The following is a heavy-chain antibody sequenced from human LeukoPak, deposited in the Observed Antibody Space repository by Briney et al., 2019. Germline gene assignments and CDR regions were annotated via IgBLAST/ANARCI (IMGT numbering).Heavy chain of an antibody. J-gene: IGHJ4*02. CDR1: GYTLTELS. V-gene: IGHV1-24*01. CDR2: FDPEDGET. CDR3: AGRFGLDYYFDY. D-gene: IGHD3-10*01. Sequence: ASVKVSCKVSGYTLTELSMHWVRQAPGKGLEWIGGFDPEDGETIYAQKFQGRVTMTEDTSTDTAYMELSSLRSEDTAVYYCAGRFGLDYYFDYWGQGTLVTVSS.